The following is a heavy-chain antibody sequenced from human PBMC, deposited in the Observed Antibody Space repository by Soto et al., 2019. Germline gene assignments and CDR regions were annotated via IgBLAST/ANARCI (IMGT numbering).Heavy chain of an antibody. CDR1: GGSFSGYY. CDR3: ARTSSGWYAPFDY. D-gene: IGHD6-19*01. J-gene: IGHJ4*02. Sequence: SETLSLTCAVYGGSFSGYYWSWIRQPPGKGLEWIGEINHSGSTNYNPSLKSRVTISVDTSKNQFSLKLSSVTAADTAVYYCARTSSGWYAPFDYWGQGTLVTVSS. CDR2: INHSGST. V-gene: IGHV4-34*01.